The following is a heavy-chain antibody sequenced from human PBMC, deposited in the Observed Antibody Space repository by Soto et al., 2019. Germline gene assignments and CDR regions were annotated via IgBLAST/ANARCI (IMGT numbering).Heavy chain of an antibody. CDR2: ISSSGSTI. Sequence: GGSLRLSCATSGFTFSSYEMNWVRQAPGKGLEWVSYISSSGSTIYYADSVKGRFTISRDNAKNSLYLQMDGLRAEDTAVYYCARDQEAGSFFPYYYGMDVWGQGTTVTVSS. V-gene: IGHV3-48*03. CDR1: GFTFSSYE. D-gene: IGHD6-13*01. CDR3: ARDQEAGSFFPYYYGMDV. J-gene: IGHJ6*02.